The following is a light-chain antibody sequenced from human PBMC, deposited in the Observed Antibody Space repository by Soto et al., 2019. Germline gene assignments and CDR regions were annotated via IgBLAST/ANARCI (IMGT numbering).Light chain of an antibody. CDR1: SSDVDGYNY. CDR2: DVS. J-gene: IGLJ1*01. Sequence: QSVLIQPASVSGSPGQSITISCTGTSSDVDGYNYVSWYQHHPGKAPKLMIYDVSNRPSGVSNRFSGSKSGNTASLSISGLQPEDEADYYCSSYRTSNTRQIVCGTGTKVTVL. V-gene: IGLV2-14*03. CDR3: SSYRTSNTRQIV.